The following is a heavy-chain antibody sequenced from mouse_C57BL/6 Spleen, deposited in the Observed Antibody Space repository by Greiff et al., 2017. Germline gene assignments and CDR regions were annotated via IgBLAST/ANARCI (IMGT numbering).Heavy chain of an antibody. J-gene: IGHJ2*01. D-gene: IGHD3-2*02. V-gene: IGHV1-74*01. CDR2: IHPSDSDT. CDR1: GYTFTSYW. CDR3: AIRTAQATGFDY. Sequence: QVQLKESGAELVKPGASVKVSCKASGYTFTSYWMHWVKQRPGQGLEWIGRIHPSDSDTNYNQKFKGKATLTVDKSSSTAYMQLSSLTSEDSAVYYCAIRTAQATGFDYWGQGTTLTVSS.